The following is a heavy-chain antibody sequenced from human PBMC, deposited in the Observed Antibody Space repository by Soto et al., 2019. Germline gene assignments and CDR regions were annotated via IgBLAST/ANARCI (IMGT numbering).Heavy chain of an antibody. CDR1: GYSFTSYW. CDR2: IYPGDSDT. V-gene: IGHV5-51*01. CDR3: ASTDY. J-gene: IGHJ4*02. Sequence: PGEALKISCKGSGYSFTSYWIGWVRQMPGKGLEWMGIIYPGDSDTRYSPSFQGQVTISRDNAKNSLYLQMNSLRAEDTAVYYFASTDYWGQGTLVTVSS.